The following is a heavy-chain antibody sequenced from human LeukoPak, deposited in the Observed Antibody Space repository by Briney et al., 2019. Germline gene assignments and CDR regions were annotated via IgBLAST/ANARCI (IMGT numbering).Heavy chain of an antibody. CDR3: ASRYCTGVNCFAASYMCMDV. D-gene: IGHD2-8*02. CDR1: GLTFSRYW. CDR2: IKQDGSEK. V-gene: IGHV3-7*01. J-gene: IGHJ6*03. Sequence: GGSLRLSCAASGLTFSRYWMTWFRQAPGKGLEWVANIKQDGSEKYYVDSVRGRFTISRDNADRSLYLQMTSLRVEDTAVYFCASRYCTGVNCFAASYMCMDVWGKGTTVTVSS.